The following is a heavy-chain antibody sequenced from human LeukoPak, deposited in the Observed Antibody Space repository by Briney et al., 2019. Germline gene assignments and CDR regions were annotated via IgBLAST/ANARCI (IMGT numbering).Heavy chain of an antibody. CDR3: TRNAAYCLDF. Sequence: PSETLSLTCTVSGGSISSSSYYWGWIRQPPGKGLEWIGSIYYSGSTYYNPSLKSRVTISADKSKNQFSLELNSVTAADTAVYYCTRNAAYCLDFWGQGTPVTVSS. V-gene: IGHV4-39*07. D-gene: IGHD2-21*01. J-gene: IGHJ4*02. CDR2: IYYSGST. CDR1: GGSISSSSYY.